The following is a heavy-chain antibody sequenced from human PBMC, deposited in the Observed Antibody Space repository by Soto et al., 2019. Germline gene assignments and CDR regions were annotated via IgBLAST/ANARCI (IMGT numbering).Heavy chain of an antibody. J-gene: IGHJ6*02. V-gene: IGHV3-21*01. Sequence: EVQLVESGGGLVKPGGSLRLSCAASGFSFSNFTMNWVRQAPGKGLEWVSSIDTGTTFMFYADSVTGPFTISRDNTNKSVYLRMNSLRDADTAVYYCARETGCYSRNDGLMDVWGQGTTVTVSS. CDR1: GFSFSNFT. D-gene: IGHD1-20*01. CDR2: IDTGTTFM. CDR3: ARETGCYSRNDGLMDV.